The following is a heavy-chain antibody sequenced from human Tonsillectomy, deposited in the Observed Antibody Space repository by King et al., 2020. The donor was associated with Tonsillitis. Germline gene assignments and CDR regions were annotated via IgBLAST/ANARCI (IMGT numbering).Heavy chain of an antibody. CDR3: ARDRTGWLRLPYY. CDR2: ISYDGNNK. J-gene: IGHJ4*02. D-gene: IGHD2-8*02. CDR1: GFTFSNYG. V-gene: IGHV3-33*01. Sequence: VQLVESGGGVVQPGRSLRLACAASGFTFSNYGMHWIRQAPGKGLEWVAVISYDGNNKHYADSVKGQFTISRDNSKNTLYLQMNSLRAADTAVYYCARDRTGWLRLPYYWGQGTLATVSS.